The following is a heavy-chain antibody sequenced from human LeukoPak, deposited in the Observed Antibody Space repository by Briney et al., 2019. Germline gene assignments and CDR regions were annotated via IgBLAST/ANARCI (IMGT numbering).Heavy chain of an antibody. CDR3: ARVYTSSSPFDY. Sequence: PSETLSLTCTVSGGSISSYYWSWIRQPPGKGLEWIGYIYTSGTTNYNPSLKSRLTISVDTSKNQFSLKLNSVTAADTAVYYCARVYTSSSPFDYWGQGTLVTVCS. CDR1: GGSISSYY. D-gene: IGHD6-13*01. CDR2: IYTSGTT. V-gene: IGHV4-4*09. J-gene: IGHJ4*02.